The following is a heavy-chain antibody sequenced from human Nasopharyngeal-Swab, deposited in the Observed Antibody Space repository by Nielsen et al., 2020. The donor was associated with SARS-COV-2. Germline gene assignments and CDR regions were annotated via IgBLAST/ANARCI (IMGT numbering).Heavy chain of an antibody. D-gene: IGHD3-16*01. CDR2: ISYDGSNK. Sequence: GESLKISCAASGFTFSSYAMHWVRQAPGKGLEWVAVISYDGSNKYYADSVKGRFTISRDNSKNTLYLQMNSLRAEDTAVYYGARVDVHDAFDIWGQGTMVTVSS. CDR3: ARVDVHDAFDI. V-gene: IGHV3-30*04. CDR1: GFTFSSYA. J-gene: IGHJ3*02.